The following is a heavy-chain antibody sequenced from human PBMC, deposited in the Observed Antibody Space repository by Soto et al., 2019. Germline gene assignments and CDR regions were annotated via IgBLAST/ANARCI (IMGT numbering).Heavy chain of an antibody. D-gene: IGHD3-22*01. CDR2: IYPSGRT. CDR1: GGSISSGGYS. J-gene: IGHJ4*02. Sequence: QLQLRESGSGLVKPSQTLSLTCAVSGGSISSGGYSWSWIRQPPGKGLEWMGYIYPSGRTYYNPSVESRVRISIDTSKNQISLDLSSVTASDTAVYYCARGENWYESSARGCYFDSWGQGTLVTVSS. CDR3: ARGENWYESSARGCYFDS. V-gene: IGHV4-30-2*01.